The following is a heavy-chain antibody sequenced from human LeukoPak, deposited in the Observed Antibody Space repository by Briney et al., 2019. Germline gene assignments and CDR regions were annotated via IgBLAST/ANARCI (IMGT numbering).Heavy chain of an antibody. CDR2: IYYSGST. Sequence: SETLSLTCTVSGGSISSYYWSWIRQPPGKGLEWIGYIYYSGSTNYNPSLKSRVTISVDTSKNQFSLKLSSVTAADTAVYYCARVDPSSIAARPYDYWGQGTLVTVSS. CDR3: ARVDPSSIAARPYDY. D-gene: IGHD6-6*01. J-gene: IGHJ4*02. CDR1: GGSISSYY. V-gene: IGHV4-59*01.